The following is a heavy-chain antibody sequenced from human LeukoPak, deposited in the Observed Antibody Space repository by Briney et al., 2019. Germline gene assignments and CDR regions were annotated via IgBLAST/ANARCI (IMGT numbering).Heavy chain of an antibody. CDR1: GITFERYW. J-gene: IGHJ4*02. CDR2: IKQDGSEK. D-gene: IGHD4-17*01. CDR3: ASHGDYLPDYFDY. V-gene: IGHV3-7*01. Sequence: PGGSLRLSCAASGITFERYWMSWVRQAPGKGLEWVANIKQDGSEKYYVDSVKGRFTISRDNAKNSLYLQMNSLTAEETAVYYCASHGDYLPDYFDYWGQGTLVTVSS.